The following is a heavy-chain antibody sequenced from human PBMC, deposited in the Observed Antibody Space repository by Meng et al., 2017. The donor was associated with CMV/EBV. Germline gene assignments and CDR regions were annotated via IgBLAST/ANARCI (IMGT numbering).Heavy chain of an antibody. V-gene: IGHV1-2*02. CDR3: ARTPSYSGSQRPFDY. CDR1: GYTFTGYD. Sequence: VDLVHSGAEVEKPGPSVKVSCKASGYTFTGYDRHWVRQAPGQGLEWMGWINPNSGGTNYAQKFQGRVTMTRDTSISTAYMELSRLRSDDTAVYYCARTPSYSGSQRPFDYWGQGTLVTVSS. D-gene: IGHD1-26*01. J-gene: IGHJ4*02. CDR2: INPNSGGT.